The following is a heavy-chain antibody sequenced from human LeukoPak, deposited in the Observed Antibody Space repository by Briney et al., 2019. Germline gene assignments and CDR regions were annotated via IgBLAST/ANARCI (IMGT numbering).Heavy chain of an antibody. CDR2: IYYSGST. CDR3: AREGGADYGGLNWFDP. V-gene: IGHV4-59*01. CDR1: GGSISSYY. J-gene: IGHJ5*02. Sequence: PSETLSLTCTVSGGSISSYYWSWIRQPPGKGLEWIGYIYYSGSTNYNPSLKSRVTISVDTSKNQFSLKLSSVTAADTAVYYCAREGGADYGGLNWFDPWGQGTLVTVS. D-gene: IGHD4-17*01.